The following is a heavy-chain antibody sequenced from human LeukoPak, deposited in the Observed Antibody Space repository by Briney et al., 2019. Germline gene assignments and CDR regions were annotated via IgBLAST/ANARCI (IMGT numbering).Heavy chain of an antibody. CDR3: ARDLFAYYYDNSGYYIFDY. Sequence: GGSLRLSCAASGFTFSSYWMSWVRQAPGKGLEWVSYISSSGSTIYYADSVQGRFTMSRDNAKNSLYLQMNSLRAEDTAVYYCARDLFAYYYDNSGYYIFDYWGQGTLVTVSS. CDR2: ISSSGSTI. D-gene: IGHD3-22*01. CDR1: GFTFSSYW. J-gene: IGHJ4*02. V-gene: IGHV3-48*04.